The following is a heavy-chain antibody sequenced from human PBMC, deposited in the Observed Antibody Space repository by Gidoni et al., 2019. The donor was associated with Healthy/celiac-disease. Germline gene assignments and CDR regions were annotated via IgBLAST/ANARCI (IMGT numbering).Heavy chain of an antibody. CDR2: ISGSGGST. V-gene: IGHV3-23*01. J-gene: IGHJ4*02. CDR3: DTYYYDSSGYYYFDY. Sequence: EVQLLESGGGLVQPGGSLRLSCAASGFPFSSYAMSWVRQAPGKGLEWVSAISGSGGSTYYADSVKGRFTISRDNSKNTLYLQMNSLRAEDTAVYYCDTYYYDSSGYYYFDYWGQGTLVTVSS. CDR1: GFPFSSYA. D-gene: IGHD3-22*01.